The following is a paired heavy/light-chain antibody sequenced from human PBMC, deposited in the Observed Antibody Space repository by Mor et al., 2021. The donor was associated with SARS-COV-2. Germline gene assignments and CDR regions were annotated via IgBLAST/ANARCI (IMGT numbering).Light chain of an antibody. CDR3: SSCTSTTTLV. V-gene: IGLV2-14*03. J-gene: IGLJ2*01. CDR1: SSDVGGYDY. CDR2: DVS. Sequence: QSALTQPASVSGSPGQSITFSCTGTSSDVGGYDYVSWYQQHPGKAPKLIIYDVSNRPSGVSNRFSGSKSGNTASLTISGLQAEDEADYYCSSCTSTTTLVFGGGTKLTVL.
Heavy chain of an antibody. CDR2: ISDDGSKK. CDR1: GFTFSSYA. CDR3: ASRYISSWTLDY. V-gene: IGHV3-30*04. Sequence: QVQLVESGGGVVQPGRSLRLSCAASGFTFSSYAIHWVRQAPGKGLEWVAVISDDGSKKYYADSVKGRFTISRDNAKNTLSLQMNSLRTEDTAVYYCASRYISSWTLDYWGQGTLVTVSS. J-gene: IGHJ4*02. D-gene: IGHD6-13*01.